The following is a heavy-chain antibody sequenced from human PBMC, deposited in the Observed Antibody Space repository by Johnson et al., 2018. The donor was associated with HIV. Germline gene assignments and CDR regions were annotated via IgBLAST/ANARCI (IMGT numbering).Heavy chain of an antibody. J-gene: IGHJ3*02. D-gene: IGHD2-15*01. CDR1: GFTFDDYA. CDR2: ISWNSGSI. V-gene: IGHV3-9*01. Sequence: VQLVESGGGVVQPGRSLRLSCAASGFTFDDYAMHWVRPAPGKGLEWVSGISWNSGSIGYADSVEGRFTISRVNSKNTLYLQMNSLRAEDTAVYYCARDRFYCSGGSCYHSGAFDIWGQGTMVTVSS. CDR3: ARDRFYCSGGSCYHSGAFDI.